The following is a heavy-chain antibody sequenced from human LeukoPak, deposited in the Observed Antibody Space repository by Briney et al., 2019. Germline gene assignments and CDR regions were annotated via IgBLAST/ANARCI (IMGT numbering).Heavy chain of an antibody. CDR2: ISGSGGST. D-gene: IGHD3-16*02. CDR1: GFTFSIYA. J-gene: IGHJ4*02. CDR3: AKDTYDYVWGSYRYT. Sequence: GGSLRLSCAASGFTFSIYAMSWVRQAPGKGLEWVSAISGSGGSTYYADSVKGRFIISRDNSKNTLFLQMNSLGAEDTAVYYCAKDTYDYVWGSYRYTWGQGTLVTVSS. V-gene: IGHV3-23*01.